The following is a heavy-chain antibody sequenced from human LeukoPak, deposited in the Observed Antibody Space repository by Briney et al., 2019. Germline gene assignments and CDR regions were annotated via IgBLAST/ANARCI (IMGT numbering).Heavy chain of an antibody. CDR3: ARGVPDYYDSSGRDHFDY. CDR2: INPSGGST. J-gene: IGHJ4*02. D-gene: IGHD3-22*01. CDR1: GYTFTSYY. V-gene: IGHV1-46*01. Sequence: GASVKVSCKASGYTFTSYYMHWVRRAPGQGLEWMGIINPSGGSTSYAQKLQGRVTMTRDTSTSTVYMELSSLRSEDTAVYYCARGVPDYYDSSGRDHFDYWGQGTLVTVSS.